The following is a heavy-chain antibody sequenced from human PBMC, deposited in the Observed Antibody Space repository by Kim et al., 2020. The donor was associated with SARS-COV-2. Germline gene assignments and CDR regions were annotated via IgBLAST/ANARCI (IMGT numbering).Heavy chain of an antibody. V-gene: IGHV3-7*01. J-gene: IGHJ6*03. Sequence: GGSLRLSCAASGFTFSSYWMSWVRQAPGKGLEWVANIKQDGSEKYYVDSVKGRFTISRDNAKNSLYLQMNSLRAEDTAVYYCARASTVSGDFWSGYYGYYYYMDVWGKGTTVTVSS. CDR2: IKQDGSEK. CDR3: ARASTVSGDFWSGYYGYYYYMDV. CDR1: GFTFSSYW. D-gene: IGHD3-3*01.